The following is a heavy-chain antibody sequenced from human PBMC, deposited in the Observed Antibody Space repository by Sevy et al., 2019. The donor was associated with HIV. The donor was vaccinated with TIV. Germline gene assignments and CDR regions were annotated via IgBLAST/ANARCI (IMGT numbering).Heavy chain of an antibody. CDR1: GFTFSSYG. CDR2: ISYDGSNK. J-gene: IGHJ6*02. D-gene: IGHD2-15*01. CDR3: ATDRSPVGDIVVVVAAKNYYYGMDV. V-gene: IGHV3-30*03. Sequence: GGSLRLSCAASGFTFSSYGMHWVRQAPGKGLGWVAVISYDGSNKYYADSVKGRFTISRDNSKNTLYLQMNSLRAEDTAVYYCATDRSPVGDIVVVVAAKNYYYGMDVWGQGTTVTVSS.